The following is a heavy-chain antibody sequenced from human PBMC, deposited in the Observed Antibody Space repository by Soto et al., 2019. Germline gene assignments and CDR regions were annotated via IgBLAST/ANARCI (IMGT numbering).Heavy chain of an antibody. Sequence: PGGSLRLSCAASGFTFSTYWMSWVRLAPGKGLEWVANIKEDGSEKYYVDSVEGRFTISRDNAKNSLYLQMTSLRAEDTALYYCARGWGYFDSSGFPYLYAMDVWGQGTTVTVSS. J-gene: IGHJ6*02. CDR2: IKEDGSEK. CDR1: GFTFSTYW. V-gene: IGHV3-7*01. CDR3: ARGWGYFDSSGFPYLYAMDV. D-gene: IGHD3-22*01.